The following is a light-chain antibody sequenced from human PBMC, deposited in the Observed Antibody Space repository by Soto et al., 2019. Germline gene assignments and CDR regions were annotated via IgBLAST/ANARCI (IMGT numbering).Light chain of an antibody. V-gene: IGLV2-18*01. CDR2: EVS. CDR1: SXDVGSYNR. J-gene: IGLJ1*01. CDR3: SLYTSTSTWV. Sequence: QSVLTQPPSVSGSPGQSVTISCTGTSXDVGSYNRVSWYQQPPGTAPKLMIYEVSNRPSGVPDRFSGSKSGNTASLTISGLQAEDEADYYCSLYTSTSTWVFGTGTKVTVL.